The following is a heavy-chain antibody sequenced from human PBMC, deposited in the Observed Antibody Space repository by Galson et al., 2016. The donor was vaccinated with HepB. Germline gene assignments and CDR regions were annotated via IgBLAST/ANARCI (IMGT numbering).Heavy chain of an antibody. CDR2: ISSGGSTD. CDR1: GFVFSDYY. Sequence: SLRLSCAASGFVFSDYYMNRLRQAPGRGLEWVAYISSGGSTDIYAESVKGRFTISRDNAKKSVYLQMDSLRAEDTALYYCARDGGGWNFDYWSQGILVTVSS. J-gene: IGHJ4*02. D-gene: IGHD2-15*01. CDR3: ARDGGGWNFDY. V-gene: IGHV3-11*01.